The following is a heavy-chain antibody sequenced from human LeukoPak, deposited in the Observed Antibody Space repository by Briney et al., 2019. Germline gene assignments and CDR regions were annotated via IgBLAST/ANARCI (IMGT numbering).Heavy chain of an antibody. V-gene: IGHV3-23*01. D-gene: IGHD4-11*01. J-gene: IGHJ1*01. CDR2: ISGSGGST. CDR3: VKDGTLTTTDFQH. Sequence: PGGSLRLSCAASGFTFSSYEMNWVRQAPGKGLEWVSAISGSGGSTYYADPVKGRFTISRDNSKNTLYLQMNSLRAEDTAVYYCVKDGTLTTTDFQHWGQGTLVTVSS. CDR1: GFTFSSYE.